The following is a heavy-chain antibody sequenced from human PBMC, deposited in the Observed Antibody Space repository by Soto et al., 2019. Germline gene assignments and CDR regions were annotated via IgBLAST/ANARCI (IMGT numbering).Heavy chain of an antibody. CDR1: GYTFTGYY. J-gene: IGHJ4*02. CDR3: ARVAYDFWSGYAN. Sequence: QVQLVQSGAEVKKPGASVKVSCKASGYTFTGYYMHWVRQAPGQGRERMGWINPNSGGTNYAQKLQGRVTMTRDTSISTAYMELSRLRSDDTAVYYCARVAYDFWSGYANWGQGTLVTVSS. D-gene: IGHD3-3*01. V-gene: IGHV1-2*02. CDR2: INPNSGGT.